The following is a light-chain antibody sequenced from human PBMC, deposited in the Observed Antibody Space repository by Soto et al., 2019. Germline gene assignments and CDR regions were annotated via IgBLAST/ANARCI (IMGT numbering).Light chain of an antibody. CDR2: EVS. V-gene: IGLV2-14*01. CDR1: SSDVGDYNY. Sequence: QSALTQPASVSGSPGQSIAISCTGTSSDVGDYNYVSWYQQHPGKAPKLMIYEVSNRPSGVSDRFSGSKSGNTASLTISGLQAEDEADYFCISKRSSTTWVFGGGTQLTVL. J-gene: IGLJ3*02. CDR3: ISKRSSTTWV.